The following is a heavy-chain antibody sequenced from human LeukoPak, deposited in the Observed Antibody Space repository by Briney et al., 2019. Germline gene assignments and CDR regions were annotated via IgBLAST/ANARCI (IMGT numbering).Heavy chain of an antibody. D-gene: IGHD3-10*01. CDR1: GDSVSSNSAT. CDR3: ARNYYGSGSYYLHFYY. J-gene: IGHJ4*02. CDR2: TYYRSKWDN. Sequence: SQTLSLTCAISGDSVSSNSATWNWIRPSPSRGLEWLVRTYYRSKWDNDYAVSVKSRITINPDTSKHQFSLQLKSVTPEDTAVYYCARNYYGSGSYYLHFYYWGQGTLVTVSS. V-gene: IGHV6-1*01.